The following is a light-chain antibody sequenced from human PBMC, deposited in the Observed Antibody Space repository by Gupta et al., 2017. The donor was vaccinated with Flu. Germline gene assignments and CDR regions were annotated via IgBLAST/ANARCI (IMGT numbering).Light chain of an antibody. J-gene: IGLJ3*02. Sequence: NFMLTQPHSVSESPGTTVTISCTRSSGSIASYYVQWFQQRPGSSPKIVIYEDKQRPSGVPNRFSGSIDSSSNSASLTISGLRTEDEADYYCQSYDASSWVFGGGTKLTVL. CDR2: EDK. CDR1: SGSIASYY. V-gene: IGLV6-57*01. CDR3: QSYDASSWV.